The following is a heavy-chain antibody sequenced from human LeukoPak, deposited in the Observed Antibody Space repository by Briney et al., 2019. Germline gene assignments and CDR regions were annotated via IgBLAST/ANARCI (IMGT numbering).Heavy chain of an antibody. CDR2: ISGSGGST. V-gene: IGHV3-23*01. CDR3: ARGRDANFDY. J-gene: IGHJ4*02. Sequence: PGGALRLSCAASGFTFSSYAMSWVRQAPGKGLEWVSAISGSGGSTYYADSVKGRFTISRDNAKNSLYLQMNSLRAEDTAVYYCARGRDANFDYWGQGTLVTVSS. D-gene: IGHD5-24*01. CDR1: GFTFSSYA.